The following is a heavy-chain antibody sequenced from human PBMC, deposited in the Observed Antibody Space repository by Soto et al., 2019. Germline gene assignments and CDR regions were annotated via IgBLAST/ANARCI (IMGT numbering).Heavy chain of an antibody. CDR1: GFTFSSYS. J-gene: IGHJ6*02. D-gene: IGHD6-19*01. CDR3: ARVLAVAGTDGMDV. CDR2: ISSSSSYI. Sequence: EVQLVESGGGLVKPGGSLRLSCAASGFTFSSYSMNWVRQAPGKGLEWVSSISSSSSYIYYADSVKGRFTISRDNAKNSLYLQMNSLRAEDTAVYYCARVLAVAGTDGMDVWGQGTTVTVPS. V-gene: IGHV3-21*01.